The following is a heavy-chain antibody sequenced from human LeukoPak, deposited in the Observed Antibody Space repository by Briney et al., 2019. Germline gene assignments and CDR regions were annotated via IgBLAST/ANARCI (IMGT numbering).Heavy chain of an antibody. CDR1: GGSISSSSYY. V-gene: IGHV4-39*07. D-gene: IGHD3-9*01. CDR3: ARVGDFDISTVYRPYYFDY. Sequence: PSETLSLTCTVSGGSISSSSYYWGWIRQPPGKGLEWIGSIYYSGSTYYNPSLKSRVTISVDTSKNQFSLKLSSVTAADTAVYYCARVGDFDISTVYRPYYFDYWGQGTLVTVSS. CDR2: IYYSGST. J-gene: IGHJ4*02.